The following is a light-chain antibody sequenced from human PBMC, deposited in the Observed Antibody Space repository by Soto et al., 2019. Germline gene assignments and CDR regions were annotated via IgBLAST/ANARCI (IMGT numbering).Light chain of an antibody. CDR1: QDISNY. Sequence: DIQMTQYPSSLSPPVGDRVTITFQASQDISNYLNWYQQKPGKAPKLLIYDASNLETGVPSRFSGSGSGTDFTFTISSLQPEDIATYYCQQYDTLPTFGQGTRLEI. J-gene: IGKJ5*01. V-gene: IGKV1-33*01. CDR2: DAS. CDR3: QQYDTLPT.